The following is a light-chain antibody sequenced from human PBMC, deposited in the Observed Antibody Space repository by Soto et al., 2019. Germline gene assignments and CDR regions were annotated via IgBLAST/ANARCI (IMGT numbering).Light chain of an antibody. CDR2: AAS. CDR3: QQYYNWRPR. V-gene: IGKV3-15*01. J-gene: IGKJ1*01. Sequence: EVVMTQSPATLSVSPGDTATLSCRASQRISSSLAWYQQKPGQPPRLLIYAASTRATGVPARFSGSGSGTEFTLTISRLQSEDFAVYYCQQYYNWRPRFGQGTKVESK. CDR1: QRISSS.